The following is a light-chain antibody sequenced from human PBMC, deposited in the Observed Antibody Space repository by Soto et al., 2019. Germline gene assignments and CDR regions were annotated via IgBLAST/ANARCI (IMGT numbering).Light chain of an antibody. V-gene: IGLV2-23*02. CDR2: DVS. CDR1: SSDVGNYKL. Sequence: QSALTQPASVSGSPGQSITISCTGTSSDVGNYKLVSWYQQHPGKAPKLMIFDVSQRPSGVSHRFSGSKSGNTAYLTITGLQTDDEAECYCCSYAGRSTLLFGGGTKLTVL. J-gene: IGLJ2*01. CDR3: CSYAGRSTLL.